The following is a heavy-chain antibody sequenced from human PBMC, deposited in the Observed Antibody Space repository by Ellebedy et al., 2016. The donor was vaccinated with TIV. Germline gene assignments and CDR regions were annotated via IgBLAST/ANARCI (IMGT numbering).Heavy chain of an antibody. V-gene: IGHV5-51*01. CDR1: GYSFTSYW. D-gene: IGHD3-22*01. CDR2: IYPDDSGT. Sequence: GESLKISCKGSGYSFTSYWIGWVRQMPGKGLEWMGMIYPDDSGTRYSPSFQGQVTISADKSIYTAYLQWSSLKASDTAMYYCASSRTYYYDSSGNYHYYYGMDVWGQGTTVTVSS. CDR3: ASSRTYYYDSSGNYHYYYGMDV. J-gene: IGHJ6*02.